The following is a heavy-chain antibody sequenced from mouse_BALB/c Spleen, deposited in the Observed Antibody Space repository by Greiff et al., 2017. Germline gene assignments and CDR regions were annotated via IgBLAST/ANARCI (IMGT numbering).Heavy chain of an antibody. CDR1: GYSITSDYA. V-gene: IGHV3-2*02. D-gene: IGHD5-1*01. CDR3: ARVVPTAPFAY. J-gene: IGHJ3*01. Sequence: DVKLQESGPGLVKPSQSLSLTCTVTGYSITSDYAWNWIRQFPGNKLEWMGYISYSGSTSYNPSLKSRISITRDTSKNQFFLQLNSVTTEDTATYYCARVVPTAPFAYWGQGTLVTVSA. CDR2: ISYSGST.